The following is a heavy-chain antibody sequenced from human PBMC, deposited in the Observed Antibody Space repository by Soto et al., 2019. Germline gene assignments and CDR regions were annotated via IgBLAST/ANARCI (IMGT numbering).Heavy chain of an antibody. Sequence: QVQLVQSGAEVKEPGASVKVSCKASGDTFTSYYMHWVRQAPGQGLEWMGKINPSDGSTKYAEKFRGRVTMTRDKATSTVYMELSSLTSEDTAVYYCAREGAVAGTSFDYWGQGTLVTVSS. CDR2: INPSDGST. CDR3: AREGAVAGTSFDY. J-gene: IGHJ4*02. V-gene: IGHV1-46*01. CDR1: GDTFTSYY. D-gene: IGHD6-19*01.